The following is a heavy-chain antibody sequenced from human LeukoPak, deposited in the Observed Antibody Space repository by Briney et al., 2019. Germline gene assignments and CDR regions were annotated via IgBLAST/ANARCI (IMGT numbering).Heavy chain of an antibody. V-gene: IGHV1-2*04. CDR3: ARRGPGAAYGMDV. CDR1: GYTFTSYG. J-gene: IGHJ6*04. CDR2: INPNSGGT. D-gene: IGHD3-10*01. Sequence: GASVKVSCKASGYTFTSYGISWVRQAPGQGLEWMGWINPNSGGTNYAQKFQGWVTMTRDTSISTAYMELSRLRSDDTAVYYCARRGPGAAYGMDVWGKGTTVSVSS.